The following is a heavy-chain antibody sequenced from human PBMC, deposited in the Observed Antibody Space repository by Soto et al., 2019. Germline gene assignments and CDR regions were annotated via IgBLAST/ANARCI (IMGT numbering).Heavy chain of an antibody. CDR1: GFTFSSYA. D-gene: IGHD6-6*01. V-gene: IGHV3-30*04. J-gene: IGHJ4*02. Sequence: HPGGSLRLSCAASGFTFSSYAMHWIRQAPGKGLEWVAVILYDGSNRYYPDSVKGRFSVSRDDSKNTLYLQMNSLTAEDTAVYYCAREWGSTSSRFDYWGQGTLVTVSS. CDR2: ILYDGSNR. CDR3: AREWGSTSSRFDY.